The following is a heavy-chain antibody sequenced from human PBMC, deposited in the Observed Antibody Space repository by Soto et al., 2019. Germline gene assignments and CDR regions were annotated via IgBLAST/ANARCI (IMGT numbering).Heavy chain of an antibody. J-gene: IGHJ4*02. CDR1: GFTFSSYG. CDR3: APTSAYN. Sequence: PGGSLRLSCAASGFTFSSYGMHWVRQAPGKGLEWVAVISYDGSNKYYADSVKGRFTISRDNSKNTLYLQMNSLRAEDTAVYYCAPTSAYNWSQGTLVTVPQ. D-gene: IGHD1-20*01. V-gene: IGHV3-30*03. CDR2: ISYDGSNK.